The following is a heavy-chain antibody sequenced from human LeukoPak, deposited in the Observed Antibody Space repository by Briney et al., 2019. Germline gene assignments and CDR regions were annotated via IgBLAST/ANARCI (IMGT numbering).Heavy chain of an antibody. J-gene: IGHJ4*02. D-gene: IGHD3-10*01. Sequence: GGSLRLSCAASGFTFSSYSMNWVRQAPGKWLEWVSSISSSSSYIYYADSVKGRFTISRDNAKNSLYLQMNSLRAEDTAVYYCARDRNMVRGVISMDYWGQGTLVTVSS. CDR2: ISSSSSYI. V-gene: IGHV3-21*01. CDR3: ARDRNMVRGVISMDY. CDR1: GFTFSSYS.